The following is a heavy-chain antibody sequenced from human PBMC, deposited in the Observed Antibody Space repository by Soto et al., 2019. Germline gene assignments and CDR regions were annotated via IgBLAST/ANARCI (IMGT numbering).Heavy chain of an antibody. J-gene: IGHJ4*02. Sequence: GXSPRLSCAASGFTVGSNYMSWVRQAPGKGVEYVSGTXTNGAXTYYPDYVKGXXTISRANXXTTLHLHMRSLRAEDTAVYYCVRELYEERTFDYWGQGTLVTVSS. CDR3: VRELYEERTFDY. V-gene: IGHV3-64D*06. CDR1: GFTVGSNY. CDR2: TXTNGAXT. D-gene: IGHD2-15*01.